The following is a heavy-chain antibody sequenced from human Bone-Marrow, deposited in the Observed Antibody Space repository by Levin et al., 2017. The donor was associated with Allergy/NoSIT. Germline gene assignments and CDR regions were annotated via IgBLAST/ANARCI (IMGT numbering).Heavy chain of an antibody. Sequence: KRGESLKISCQASYTASGYTFTGYYFHWVRQAPGQGPEWMGRINPNSGVTDYAEKFQGRVTLTRNTAIRTTYMELGGLRSDDTAMYYCAREVEGDYGAFDIWGQGTRIIVSA. CDR1: YTASGYTFTGYY. D-gene: IGHD4-17*01. J-gene: IGHJ3*02. CDR2: INPNSGVT. CDR3: AREVEGDYGAFDI. V-gene: IGHV1-2*06.